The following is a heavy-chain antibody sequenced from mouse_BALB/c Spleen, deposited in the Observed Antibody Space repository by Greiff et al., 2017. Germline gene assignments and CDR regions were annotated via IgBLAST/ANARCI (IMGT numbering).Heavy chain of an antibody. CDR2: ISSGGSYT. Sequence: EVQLQESGGGLVKPGGSLKLSCAASGFTFSSYTMSWVRQTPEKRLEWVATISSGGSYTYYPDSVKGRFTISRDNAKNTLYLQMSSLKSEDTAMYYCTRLTNYAMDYWGQGTSVTVSS. D-gene: IGHD2-12*01. J-gene: IGHJ4*01. V-gene: IGHV5-6-4*01. CDR3: TRLTNYAMDY. CDR1: GFTFSSYT.